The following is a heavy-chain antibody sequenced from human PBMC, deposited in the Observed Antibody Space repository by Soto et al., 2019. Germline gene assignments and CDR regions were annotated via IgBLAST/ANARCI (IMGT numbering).Heavy chain of an antibody. D-gene: IGHD3-3*01. J-gene: IGHJ6*02. V-gene: IGHV4-4*02. CDR1: GGSISSSNW. CDR2: IYHSGST. CDR3: ARARYDFWSGYSARNYYYYGMDV. Sequence: QVQLQESGPGLVKPSGTLSLTCAVSGGSISSSNWGSWVRQPPGKGLEWIGEIYHSGSTNYNPSLKTRVTLAEHHSKNQFSLKLGSVAAADTAVSYCARARYDFWSGYSARNYYYYGMDVWGQGTTVTVSS.